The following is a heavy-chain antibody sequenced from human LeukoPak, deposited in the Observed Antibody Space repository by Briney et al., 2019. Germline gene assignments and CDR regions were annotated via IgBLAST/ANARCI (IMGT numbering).Heavy chain of an antibody. D-gene: IGHD6-13*01. CDR2: ISYSGST. V-gene: IGHV4-39*01. CDR3: ARRRQQLVVDY. Sequence: SETLSLTCTVSGGSINSSSYYWGWIRQPPGKGLEWIGSISYSGSTYYNPSLKSRVTISVDTPRNQFSLNLSSVTAADTAVYYCARRRQQLVVDYWGQGTLVTVSS. J-gene: IGHJ4*02. CDR1: GGSINSSSYY.